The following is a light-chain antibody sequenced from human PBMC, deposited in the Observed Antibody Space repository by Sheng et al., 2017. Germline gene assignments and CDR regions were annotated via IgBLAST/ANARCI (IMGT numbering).Light chain of an antibody. V-gene: IGKV1-12*01. CDR3: QQYNNWLSIT. Sequence: DIQMTQSPSSVSASVGDSVIITCRASQGISDALAWYQQKPGKAPKLLIYAASSLQPGIPPRFSGSGSRTYFTLTVSSLQPEDFAVYYCQQYNNWLSITFGQGTRLEIK. CDR1: QGISDA. J-gene: IGKJ5*01. CDR2: AAS.